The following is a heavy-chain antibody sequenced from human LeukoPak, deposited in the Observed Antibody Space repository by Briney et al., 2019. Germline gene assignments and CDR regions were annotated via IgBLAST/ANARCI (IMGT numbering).Heavy chain of an antibody. V-gene: IGHV3-23*01. CDR3: AKEEDYSGSYPLDY. D-gene: IGHD3-10*01. CDR1: GFTFSNYA. J-gene: IGHJ4*02. CDR2: ISGSGGRT. Sequence: GGSLRLSCAASGFTFSNYAMTWVRQAPGKGLEWVSEISGSGGRTHYADSVKGRFTISRDNSRNKLFLQMTSLRAEDTALYYCAKEEDYSGSYPLDYWGQGTLVTVSP.